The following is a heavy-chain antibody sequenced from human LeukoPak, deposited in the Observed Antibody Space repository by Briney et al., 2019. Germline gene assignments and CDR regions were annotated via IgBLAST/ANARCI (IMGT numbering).Heavy chain of an antibody. V-gene: IGHV3-7*01. J-gene: IGHJ4*02. CDR3: ARVAFDFWSGPDY. CDR1: GFTFSSYW. D-gene: IGHD3-3*01. Sequence: GGSLRLSCAASGFTFSSYWMTWVRQAPGKGLEWVANIKQDGSEKYYVDSVKGRFTISRDNAKNSLYLQMNSLRAEDTAVYYCARVAFDFWSGPDYWGQGTLVTVSS. CDR2: IKQDGSEK.